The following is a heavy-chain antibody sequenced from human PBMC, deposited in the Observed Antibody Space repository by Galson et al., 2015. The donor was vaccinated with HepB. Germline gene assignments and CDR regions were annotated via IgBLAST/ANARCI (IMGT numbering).Heavy chain of an antibody. V-gene: IGHV3-7*01. CDR3: ARCCVAPLRIFDF. J-gene: IGHJ4*02. CDR2: IKQDGSEK. Sequence: SLRLSCAASGFTFSNFCMGWVRQAPGKGLEWVAAIKQDGSEKYYVASVKGRFTISRDNAKNSVYLQMNSLRDEDTAVYYCARCCVAPLRIFDFWGQGSLVTVSS. D-gene: IGHD2-15*01. CDR1: GFTFSNFC.